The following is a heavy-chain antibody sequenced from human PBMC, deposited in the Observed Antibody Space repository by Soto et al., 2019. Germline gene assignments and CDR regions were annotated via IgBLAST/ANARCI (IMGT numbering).Heavy chain of an antibody. CDR3: VKDRHPDGFWTFDF. CDR2: IKSETDGGTT. V-gene: IGHV3-15*01. D-gene: IGHD3-3*01. Sequence: GGSLRLSCAASGFPFSNAWMSWVRQAPGEGLEWVARIKSETDGGTTDYGAPVEGRFTISRDDSKNTLDLQMTNLKTEDTAVYYCVKDRHPDGFWTFDFWGQGTLVTVSS. J-gene: IGHJ4*02. CDR1: GFPFSNAW.